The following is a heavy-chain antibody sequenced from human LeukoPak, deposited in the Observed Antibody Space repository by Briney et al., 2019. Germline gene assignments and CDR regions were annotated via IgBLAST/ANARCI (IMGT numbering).Heavy chain of an antibody. CDR3: ARLSRGYSQNY. CDR2: IYTSGST. Sequence: PSQTLSLTCTVSGGSISSGSYYWSWIRQPAGKGLEWIGRIYTSGSTDYNPSLKSRVTISVDTSKNQFSLTLNSVTAADTAVYYCARLSRGYSQNYWGQGTLVIVSS. CDR1: GGSISSGSYY. D-gene: IGHD5-18*01. J-gene: IGHJ4*02. V-gene: IGHV4-61*02.